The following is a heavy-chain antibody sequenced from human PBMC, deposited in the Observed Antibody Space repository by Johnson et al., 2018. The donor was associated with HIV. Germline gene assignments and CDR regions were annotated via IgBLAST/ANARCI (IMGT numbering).Heavy chain of an antibody. J-gene: IGHJ3*02. D-gene: IGHD3-9*01. CDR3: AKESKAEFWLDHAFDI. CDR2: IYSGGST. V-gene: IGHV3-53*04. Sequence: EVQLVESGGGLVQPGGSLRLSFAASGFTVTSNYMSWVRQAPGKGLEWVSVIYSGGSTYSADSVKGRFTISRDNAKNSLYLQMNSMRAEDTALYYCAKESKAEFWLDHAFDIWGQGTMVTVSS. CDR1: GFTVTSNY.